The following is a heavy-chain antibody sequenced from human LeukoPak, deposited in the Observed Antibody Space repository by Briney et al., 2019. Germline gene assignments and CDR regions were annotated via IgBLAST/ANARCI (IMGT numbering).Heavy chain of an antibody. CDR3: ARGLRGSPAFDY. D-gene: IGHD2-2*01. J-gene: IGHJ4*02. V-gene: IGHV1-2*02. CDR1: GYTLTELS. CDR2: INPNSGGT. Sequence: VASVKVSCKVSGYTLTELSMHWVRQAPGQGLEWMGWINPNSGGTNYAQKFQGRVTMTRDTSISTAYMELSRLRSDDTAVYYCARGLRGSPAFDYWGQGTLVTVSS.